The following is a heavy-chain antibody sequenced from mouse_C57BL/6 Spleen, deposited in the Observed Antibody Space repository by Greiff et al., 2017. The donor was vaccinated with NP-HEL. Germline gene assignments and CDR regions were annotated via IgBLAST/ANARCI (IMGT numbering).Heavy chain of an antibody. J-gene: IGHJ4*01. CDR3: ARRRTAQATAAMDY. CDR2: INPNYGTT. V-gene: IGHV1-39*01. Sequence: VQLQQSGPELVKPGASVKISCKASGYSFTDYNMNWVKQNNGKSLEWIGVINPNYGTTSYNQQFKGKATLTVDQSSSTAYMQLNSLTSEDSAVYYCARRRTAQATAAMDYWGQGTSVTVSS. D-gene: IGHD3-2*02. CDR1: GYSFTDYN.